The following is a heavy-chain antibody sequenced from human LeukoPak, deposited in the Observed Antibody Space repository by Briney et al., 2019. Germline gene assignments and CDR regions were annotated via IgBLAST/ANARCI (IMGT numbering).Heavy chain of an antibody. CDR1: GGTFSIYV. J-gene: IGHJ5*02. V-gene: IGHV1-69*06. D-gene: IGHD6-13*01. Sequence: SVKVSCKASGGTFSIYVISWVRQAPGQGLGWMGGIIPIFGTANYPQKFQGRVTITADKSTSTAYMALSSLRSEDTAVYYCASTPGIEAAGIFPWFAPWGQGTLVTVSS. CDR3: ASTPGIEAAGIFPWFAP. CDR2: IIPIFGTA.